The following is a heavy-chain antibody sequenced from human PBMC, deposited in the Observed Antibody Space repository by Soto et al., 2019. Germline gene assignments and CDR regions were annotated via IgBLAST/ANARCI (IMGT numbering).Heavy chain of an antibody. Sequence: ASVKVSCKASGYSFSTHSIHWVRQAPGQGLEWMGWINGGNGNTKYSQKFRDRVTITRDASACTGYMELSSLRSEDTAVYYCARGKGMEENYYYYGMDVWGQGTTVTVSS. CDR2: INGGNGNT. J-gene: IGHJ6*02. CDR1: GYSFSTHS. CDR3: ARGKGMEENYYYYGMDV. D-gene: IGHD1-1*01. V-gene: IGHV1-3*01.